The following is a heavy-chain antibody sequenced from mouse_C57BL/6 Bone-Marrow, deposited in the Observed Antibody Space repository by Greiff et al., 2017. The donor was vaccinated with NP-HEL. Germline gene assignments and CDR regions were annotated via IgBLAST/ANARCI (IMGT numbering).Heavy chain of an antibody. D-gene: IGHD1-1*01. J-gene: IGHJ3*01. CDR1: GYTFTSYW. CDR3: AIWALCYGSLAY. V-gene: IGHV1-74*01. CDR2: IHPSDSDT. Sequence: VQLQQPGAELVKPGASVKVSCKASGYTFTSYWMHWVKQRPGQGLEWIGRIHPSDSDTNYNEKFKGKATLTVDKSSSTAYMRLSSLTSEDSAVYYCAIWALCYGSLAYWGQGTLVTVSA.